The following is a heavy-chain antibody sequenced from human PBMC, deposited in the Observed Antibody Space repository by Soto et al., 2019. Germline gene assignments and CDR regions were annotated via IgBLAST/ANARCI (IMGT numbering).Heavy chain of an antibody. J-gene: IGHJ3*02. CDR3: ARDDDRPDNGLDM. Sequence: QVQLVESGGGVVQPGRSLRLSCAASGFTFSKYGMHWVRQAPGKGLEWVAVILDDGSDQKYGASVRGRFTISRDNSKNTLYLQINSLRVEDTAVYYCARDDDRPDNGLDMWGQGTMVTVSS. D-gene: IGHD2-8*01. V-gene: IGHV3-33*05. CDR1: GFTFSKYG. CDR2: ILDDGSDQ.